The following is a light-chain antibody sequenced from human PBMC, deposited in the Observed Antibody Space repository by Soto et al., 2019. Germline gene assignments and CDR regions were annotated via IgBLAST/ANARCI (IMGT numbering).Light chain of an antibody. V-gene: IGLV4-69*01. J-gene: IGLJ3*02. Sequence: QPVLTQSPSASASLGASVKLTCTLSSGHSSYAIAWHQQQPEKGPRYLMKLNSDGSHSKGDGIPDRFSGSSSGAERYLTISSLQSEDEADSYCQTWGTGMYWVFGGGTKVTVL. CDR2: LNSDGSH. CDR3: QTWGTGMYWV. CDR1: SGHSSYA.